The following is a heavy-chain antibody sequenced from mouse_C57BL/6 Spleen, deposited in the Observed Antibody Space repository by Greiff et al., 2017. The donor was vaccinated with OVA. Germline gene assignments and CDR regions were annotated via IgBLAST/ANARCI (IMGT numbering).Heavy chain of an antibody. CDR3: ARCPYDYDGYWYFDV. V-gene: IGHV1-81*01. D-gene: IGHD2-4*01. J-gene: IGHJ1*03. CDR2: IYPRSGNT. Sequence: QVQLQQSGAELARPGASVKLSCKASGYTFTSYGISWVKQRTGQGLEWIGEIYPRSGNTYYNEKFKGKATLTADKSSSTAYMELRSLTSEDSAVYFCARCPYDYDGYWYFDVWGTGTTVTVSS. CDR1: GYTFTSYG.